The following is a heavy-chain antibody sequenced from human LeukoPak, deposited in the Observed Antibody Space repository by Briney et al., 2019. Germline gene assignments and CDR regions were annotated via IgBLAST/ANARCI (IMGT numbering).Heavy chain of an antibody. CDR2: IYYSGST. CDR3: ARHGGDVTHYYHMDV. D-gene: IGHD2-21*02. V-gene: IGHV4-39*01. Sequence: SETLSLTCTVSGGSISGSVYCWGWIRQPPGKHLEWIGSIYYSGSTYYNPSLKSRLTMSVDTSKNQFSLKLSSVTASDTAVYYCARHGGDVTHYYHMDVWGKGTTVTVSS. J-gene: IGHJ6*03. CDR1: GGSISGSVYC.